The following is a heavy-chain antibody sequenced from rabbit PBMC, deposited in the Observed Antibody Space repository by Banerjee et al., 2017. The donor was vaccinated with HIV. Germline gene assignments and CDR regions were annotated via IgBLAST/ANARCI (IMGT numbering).Heavy chain of an antibody. V-gene: IGHV1S45*01. Sequence: QEQLVESGGGLVKPEGSLTLTCTASGFSFSNKYVMCWVRQAPGKGLEWIACINTNSGNAVYASWAKGRFTISKNTKENTVTLQMTSLTGADTATYFCARGSDWGTRLDLWGPGTLVTVS. J-gene: IGHJ3*01. CDR1: GFSFSNKYV. CDR3: ARGSDWGTRLDL. CDR2: INTNSGNA. D-gene: IGHD4-1*01.